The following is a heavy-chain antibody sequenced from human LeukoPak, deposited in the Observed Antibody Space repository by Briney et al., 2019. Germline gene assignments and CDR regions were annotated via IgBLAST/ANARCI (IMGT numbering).Heavy chain of an antibody. J-gene: IGHJ4*02. CDR3: ARETEYSSSSFDY. D-gene: IGHD6-6*01. V-gene: IGHV3-64*01. CDR2: ISGNGGST. CDR1: GFTFSSYA. Sequence: PGGSLRLSCAASGFTFSSYAMSWVRQAPGKGLEWVSAISGNGGSTYYANSVKGRFTISRDNSKNTLYLQMGSLRAEDMAVYYCARETEYSSSSFDYWGQGTLVTVSS.